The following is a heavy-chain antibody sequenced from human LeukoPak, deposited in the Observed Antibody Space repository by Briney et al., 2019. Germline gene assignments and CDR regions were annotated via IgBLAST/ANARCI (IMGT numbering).Heavy chain of an antibody. D-gene: IGHD4-23*01. J-gene: IGHJ4*02. CDR3: TQTLTTVAQGVY. CDR2: IRSNANSYAT. Sequence: GGSLSLSCTASGFTFCGSAMHWVRQASGKGLEWFGRIRSNANSYATAYAASVNGRFTISRDDSKNTAYLQMNSLKTEDTAVYYCTQTLTTVAQGVYWGQGTLVTVSS. V-gene: IGHV3-73*01. CDR1: GFTFCGSA.